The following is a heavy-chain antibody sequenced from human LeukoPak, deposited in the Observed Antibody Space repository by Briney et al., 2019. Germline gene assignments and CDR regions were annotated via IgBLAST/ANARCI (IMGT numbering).Heavy chain of an antibody. V-gene: IGHV1-2*02. CDR2: INPNSGGT. CDR3: ARSPHILTGENFDF. Sequence: ASVKVSCKASGYTFTGYYMHWVRQAPGQGLQWMGWINPNSGGTNYAQKFQRRVTMTRDTSITTAYMELSRLRSDDTAMYFCARSPHILTGENFDFWGQGTLVTVSS. J-gene: IGHJ4*02. CDR1: GYTFTGYY. D-gene: IGHD3-9*01.